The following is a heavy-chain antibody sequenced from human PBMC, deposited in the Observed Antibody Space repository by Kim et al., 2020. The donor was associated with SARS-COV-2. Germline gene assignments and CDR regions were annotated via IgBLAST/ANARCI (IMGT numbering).Heavy chain of an antibody. Sequence: ASVKVSCKASGYIFTNYPISWVRQAPGQGLEWMGWISADNGNTNYAQNFRGRVTMTTDTSTTTAYMELRSLRYDDTAVYYCARVGHLVTFGSPNWSDPWGQGTLVTVSS. CDR2: ISADNGNT. J-gene: IGHJ5*02. D-gene: IGHD1-26*01. CDR3: ARVGHLVTFGSPNWSDP. V-gene: IGHV1-18*01. CDR1: GYIFTNYP.